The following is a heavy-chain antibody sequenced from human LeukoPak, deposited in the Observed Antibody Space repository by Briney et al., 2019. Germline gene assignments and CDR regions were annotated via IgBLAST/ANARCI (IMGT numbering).Heavy chain of an antibody. CDR1: GYSISSGYY. V-gene: IGHV4-38-2*02. CDR3: ARSEDYSSSRYFDN. CDR2: IYHSGST. J-gene: IGHJ4*02. Sequence: PSETLSLTCTVSGYSISSGYYWGWIRQPPGKGLEWIGSIYHSGSTYYNPSLKSRVTISVDKSKKQFSLKVSSVTAADTAVYYCARSEDYSSSRYFDNWGQGALVTVSS. D-gene: IGHD6-6*01.